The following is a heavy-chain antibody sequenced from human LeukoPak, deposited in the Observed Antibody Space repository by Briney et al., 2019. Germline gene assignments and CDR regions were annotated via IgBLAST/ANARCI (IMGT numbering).Heavy chain of an antibody. D-gene: IGHD3-22*01. Sequence: ASVKVSCKASGYTFTSYGISWVRQAPGQGLEWMGWISAYNGNTNYAQKLQGRVTMTTDTSTSTAYMELRSLRPDDTAVYYCARDPSSGYYLYFDYWGQGTLLTVSS. CDR2: ISAYNGNT. J-gene: IGHJ4*02. V-gene: IGHV1-18*01. CDR1: GYTFTSYG. CDR3: ARDPSSGYYLYFDY.